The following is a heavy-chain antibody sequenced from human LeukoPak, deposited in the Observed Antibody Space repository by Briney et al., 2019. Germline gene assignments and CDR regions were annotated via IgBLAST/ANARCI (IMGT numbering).Heavy chain of an antibody. Sequence: ASVKVSCKASGYTFTTFGISWVRQAPGQGLEWMGWVNGYKGYTNYAENLQGRVTMTTDTSTSTAYMELRSLRSDDTAVYYCARMEQLLLDNWFDPWGQGTLVTVSS. D-gene: IGHD1/OR15-1a*01. CDR3: ARMEQLLLDNWFDP. J-gene: IGHJ5*02. CDR2: VNGYKGYT. V-gene: IGHV1-18*01. CDR1: GYTFTTFG.